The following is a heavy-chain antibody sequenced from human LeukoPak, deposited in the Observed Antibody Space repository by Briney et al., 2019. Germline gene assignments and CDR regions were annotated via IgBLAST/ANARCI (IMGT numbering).Heavy chain of an antibody. J-gene: IGHJ4*02. Sequence: GGSLRLSCAASGFTFSDYWMSWVRQAPRKGLEWVANVKQDGSEKFYVDSVKGRFTISRDNAKNSLYLQMNSLRVEDTAVYYCARPTTVGSLFDYWGQGTLVTVSS. CDR1: GFTFSDYW. V-gene: IGHV3-7*01. CDR2: VKQDGSEK. CDR3: ARPTTVGSLFDY. D-gene: IGHD4-17*01.